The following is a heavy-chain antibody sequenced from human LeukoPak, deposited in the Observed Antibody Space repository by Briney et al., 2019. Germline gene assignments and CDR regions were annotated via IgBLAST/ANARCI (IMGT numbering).Heavy chain of an antibody. Sequence: PGGSLRLSCAASGFTFSSYTMNWVRQAPGKGLEWVSSISGSSRHKYYADSVKGRFTISRDNSRNTLYLHMNSLRVEDTAVYYFAKDSPVVLGPEGSFDVWAKGQWSPSLQ. CDR2: ISGSSRHK. CDR3: AKDSPVVLGPEGSFDV. D-gene: IGHD2-15*01. V-gene: IGHV3-21*01. CDR1: GFTFSSYT. J-gene: IGHJ3*01.